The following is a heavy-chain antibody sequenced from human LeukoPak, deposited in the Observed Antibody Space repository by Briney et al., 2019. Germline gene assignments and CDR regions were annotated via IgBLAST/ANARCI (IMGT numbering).Heavy chain of an antibody. CDR2: INPNSGGT. CDR3: ARASMIWGSGWYRNWFDP. J-gene: IGHJ5*02. Sequence: GASVKVSCKASGYTLTGYYMHWVRQAPGQGLEWMGWINPNSGGTNYAQKFQGRVTMTRDTSISTAYMELSRLRSDDTAVYYCARASMIWGSGWYRNWFDPWGQGTLVTVSS. D-gene: IGHD6-19*01. CDR1: GYTLTGYY. V-gene: IGHV1-2*02.